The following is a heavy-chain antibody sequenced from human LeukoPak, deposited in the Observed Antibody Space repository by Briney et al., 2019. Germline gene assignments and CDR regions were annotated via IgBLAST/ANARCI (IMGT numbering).Heavy chain of an antibody. CDR1: GFTFSSSA. J-gene: IGHJ4*02. Sequence: PGGSLRLSCAASGFTFSSSAMSWVRQTPSKGLEWLSSITGDGVTTYYADSVKGRFTISRDNSKNTLYLHVNSLRAEDTAVYYCAKDTSIGKYCTSGVCSPFDYWGQGTLVTVSS. D-gene: IGHD2-8*01. CDR2: ITGDGVTT. V-gene: IGHV3-23*01. CDR3: AKDTSIGKYCTSGVCSPFDY.